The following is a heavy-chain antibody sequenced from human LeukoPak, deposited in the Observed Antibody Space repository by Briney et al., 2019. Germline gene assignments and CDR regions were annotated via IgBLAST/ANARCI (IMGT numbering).Heavy chain of an antibody. CDR2: IYTTGST. CDR3: AGELLPPGKYYYHMGV. V-gene: IGHV4-61*02. Sequence: SQTLSLTCTVSGASIGSGSYYWSWIRQPAGKGLEWIGRIYTTGSTDYNPSLKSRFSMSIDTSKNQLSLRLSSVTAADTAVYYCAGELLPPGKYYYHMGVWGKGTSLTVSS. D-gene: IGHD3-22*01. CDR1: GASIGSGSYY. J-gene: IGHJ6*03.